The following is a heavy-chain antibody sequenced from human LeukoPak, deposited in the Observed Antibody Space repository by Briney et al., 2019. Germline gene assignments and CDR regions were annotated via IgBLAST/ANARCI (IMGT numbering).Heavy chain of an antibody. V-gene: IGHV3-23*01. Sequence: GGSLRLSCSASGFNFETYSMAWVRQAPGSGPEWVSTVSSSGSTTYYADSVKGRFTVSRDNSKNTLFLQMSNLRAEDTAIYFCAKLSVEATKYAAFDFWGQGTMATVSS. CDR1: GFNFETYS. J-gene: IGHJ3*01. CDR3: AKLSVEATKYAAFDF. D-gene: IGHD5-12*01. CDR2: VSSSGSTT.